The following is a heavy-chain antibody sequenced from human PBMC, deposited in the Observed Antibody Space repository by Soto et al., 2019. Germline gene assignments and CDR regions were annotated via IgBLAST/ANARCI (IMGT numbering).Heavy chain of an antibody. CDR1: GFTFSSYA. Sequence: EVQLLDSGGGLVQPGGSLRLSCAASGFTFSSYAMHWVRQAPGKGLEWVSTISGAALNTYYADSVKGRFTISRDSSKRTVYLQMNSLSAADTAVYYCAKDLWSGRGGGTDYWGQGTLVTVSS. J-gene: IGHJ4*02. CDR2: ISGAALNT. D-gene: IGHD3-3*01. V-gene: IGHV3-23*01. CDR3: AKDLWSGRGGGTDY.